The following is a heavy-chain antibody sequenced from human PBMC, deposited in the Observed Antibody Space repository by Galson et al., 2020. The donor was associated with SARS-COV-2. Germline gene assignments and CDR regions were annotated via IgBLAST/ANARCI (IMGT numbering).Heavy chain of an antibody. J-gene: IGHJ4*02. CDR1: GYTLTELS. Sequence: ASVKVSCKVSGYTLTELSMHWVRQAPGKGLEWMGGFDPEDGETIYAQKFQGRVTMTEDTSTDTAYMELSSLRSEDTSVYYCATHFAIFGVVSAFDYLVQGTLVTVSS. D-gene: IGHD3-3*01. CDR3: ATHFAIFGVVSAFDY. V-gene: IGHV1-24*01. CDR2: FDPEDGET.